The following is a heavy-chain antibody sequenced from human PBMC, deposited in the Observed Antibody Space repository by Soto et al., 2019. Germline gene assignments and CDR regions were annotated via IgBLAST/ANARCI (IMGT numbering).Heavy chain of an antibody. D-gene: IGHD3-3*01. CDR2: IYHSGST. V-gene: IGHV4-4*02. CDR1: SGSISSSNW. J-gene: IGHJ5*02. CDR3: ARVRIRFRNSFDP. Sequence: QVQLQESGPGLVKPSGTLSLTCAVSSGSISSSNWCSWVRQPPGKGLEWIGEIYHSGSTNYNPSLKSRVTISVDNSKNQFSLKLSSVTAADTAVYYCARVRIRFRNSFDPWRQGTLVTVSS.